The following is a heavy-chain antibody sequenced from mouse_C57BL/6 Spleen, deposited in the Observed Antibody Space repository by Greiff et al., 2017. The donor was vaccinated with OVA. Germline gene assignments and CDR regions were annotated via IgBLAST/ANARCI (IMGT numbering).Heavy chain of an antibody. V-gene: IGHV2-6-1*01. CDR2: IWSDGST. Sequence: VKLMESGPGLVAPSQSLSITCTVSGFSLTSYGVHWVRQPPGKGLEWLVVIWSDGSTTYHSALISRLSISKDNSKSQVFLKMNSLQTDDTAMYYCARHRMGGIDYWGQGTTLTVSS. J-gene: IGHJ2*01. D-gene: IGHD1-1*01. CDR1: GFSLTSYG. CDR3: ARHRMGGIDY.